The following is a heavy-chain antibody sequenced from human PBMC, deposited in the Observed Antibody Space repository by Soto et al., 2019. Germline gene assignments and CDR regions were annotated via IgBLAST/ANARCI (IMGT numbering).Heavy chain of an antibody. CDR3: AREADILTGYYLPWYYYGMDV. V-gene: IGHV1-18*04. D-gene: IGHD3-9*01. CDR2: ISAYNGNT. CDR1: GYTFTSYG. Sequence: ASVKVSCKASGYTFTSYGISWVRQAPGQGLEWMGWISAYNGNTNYAQKLQGRVTMTTDTSTSTAYMELRSLRSDDTAVYYCAREADILTGYYLPWYYYGMDVWGQGTTVTVSS. J-gene: IGHJ6*02.